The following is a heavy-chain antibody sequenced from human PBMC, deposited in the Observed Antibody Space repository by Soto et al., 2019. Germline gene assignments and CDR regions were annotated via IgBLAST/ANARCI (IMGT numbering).Heavy chain of an antibody. J-gene: IGHJ4*02. V-gene: IGHV3-7*01. Sequence: GGSLRLSCTASGFTFRSYWMSWVRQAPGKGLEWVANINQDGSGKYYVDSVKGRFTVSRDNAKNSLYLQMNSLTADDTAVYYCVSSSWGGFDSWGQGTVVTVSS. D-gene: IGHD6-13*01. CDR2: INQDGSGK. CDR1: GFTFRSYW. CDR3: VSSSWGGFDS.